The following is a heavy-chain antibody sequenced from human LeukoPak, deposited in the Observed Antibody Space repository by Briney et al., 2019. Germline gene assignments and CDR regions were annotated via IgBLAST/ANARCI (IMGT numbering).Heavy chain of an antibody. CDR1: GGSISETNYY. J-gene: IGHJ5*02. CDR3: TRYNSDGGCFDP. V-gene: IGHV4-39*07. D-gene: IGHD1-20*01. CDR2: MYYSGNT. Sequence: SETLSLTCTVSGGSISETNYYWGWIRQPPGKGLEWIGVMYYSGNTYYNPSLKSRITISLDTSKNQFSLKLSSVTAEDKAVYYCTRYNSDGGCFDPWGQGTLVTVSS.